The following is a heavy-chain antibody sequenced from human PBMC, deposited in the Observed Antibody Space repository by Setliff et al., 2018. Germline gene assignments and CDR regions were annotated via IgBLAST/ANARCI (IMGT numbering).Heavy chain of an antibody. J-gene: IGHJ4*02. Sequence: GGSLRLSCTASGFTFGDYAMSWFRQAPGKGLEWVGFIRSKAYGGTTEYAASVKGRFTISRDDSKSIAYLQMNGLKTEDTAVYYCTRGDYDYVWGSYRDDYWGQGTLVTVSS. V-gene: IGHV3-49*03. CDR3: TRGDYDYVWGSYRDDY. D-gene: IGHD3-16*02. CDR1: GFTFGDYA. CDR2: IRSKAYGGTT.